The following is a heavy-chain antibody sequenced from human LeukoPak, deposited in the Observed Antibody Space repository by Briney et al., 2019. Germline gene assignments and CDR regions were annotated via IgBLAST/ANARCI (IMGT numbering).Heavy chain of an antibody. J-gene: IGHJ4*01. D-gene: IGHD4-17*01. Sequence: PGGSLRLSXAASGFTFSSYSMNWIRQAPGKGLEWVSSISSSYIYYANSVKGRFTISIDNAKNSLYLHMNSLRAKDTAVYYCARVFNDYGDQGPQRDFDYWGQGTLVTVSS. CDR1: GFTFSSYS. V-gene: IGHV3-21*01. CDR2: ISSSYI. CDR3: ARVFNDYGDQGPQRDFDY.